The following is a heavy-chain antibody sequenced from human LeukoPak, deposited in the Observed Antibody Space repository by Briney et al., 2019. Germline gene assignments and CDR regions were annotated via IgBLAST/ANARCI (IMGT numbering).Heavy chain of an antibody. CDR1: GGSFSGYY. V-gene: IGHV4-34*01. CDR2: INHSGST. D-gene: IGHD6-13*01. Sequence: SETLSLTCAVYGGSFSGYYWSWIRQPPGKGLEWIGEINHSGSTNYNPSLKSRVTISVDTSKNQFSLKLSSVTAADTAVYYCARGPSIAAGVSDEKESFDYWGQGTLVTVSS. CDR3: ARGPSIAAGVSDEKESFDY. J-gene: IGHJ4*02.